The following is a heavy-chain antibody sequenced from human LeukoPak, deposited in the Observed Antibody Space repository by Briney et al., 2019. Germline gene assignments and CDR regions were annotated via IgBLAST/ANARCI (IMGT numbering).Heavy chain of an antibody. J-gene: IGHJ4*02. CDR3: AALAVAGPFDY. Sequence: ASVKVSCKASGYTFTSYYMHWVRQAPVQRLEWMGIINPSGGSTSYAQKFQGRVTMTRDTSTGTVYMELSSLRSEDTAVYYCAALAVAGPFDYWGQGSLVTVSS. V-gene: IGHV1-46*01. D-gene: IGHD6-19*01. CDR2: INPSGGST. CDR1: GYTFTSYY.